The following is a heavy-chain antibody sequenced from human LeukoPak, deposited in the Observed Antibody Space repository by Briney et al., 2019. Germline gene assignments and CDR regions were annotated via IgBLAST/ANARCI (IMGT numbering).Heavy chain of an antibody. V-gene: IGHV4-59*01. D-gene: IGHD3-22*01. CDR3: ARDGDSSGYYTRGYNWFDP. CDR1: GGSLSSYY. Sequence: SETLSLTCTVSGGSLSSYYWSWIRQPPGEGLEWIGYIYYSGSTNYNPSLKSRVTISVDTSKNQFSLKLSSVTAADTAVYYCARDGDSSGYYTRGYNWFDPWGQGTLVTVSS. J-gene: IGHJ5*02. CDR2: IYYSGST.